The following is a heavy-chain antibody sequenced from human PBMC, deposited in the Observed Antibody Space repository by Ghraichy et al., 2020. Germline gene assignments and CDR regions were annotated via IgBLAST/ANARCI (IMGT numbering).Heavy chain of an antibody. Sequence: GGSLRLSCSASGFPFSGYWMHWVRQAPGKGLVWLSRIQSDASVTSYADSVKGRFTISRDNAKNTLYLQMSGLRADDTAVYYCAREYCSCGRCFFGTGGSHLDYWGQGTLVTVSS. V-gene: IGHV3-74*01. CDR3: AREYCSCGRCFFGTGGSHLDY. CDR1: GFPFSGYW. J-gene: IGHJ4*02. CDR2: IQSDASVT. D-gene: IGHD2-15*01.